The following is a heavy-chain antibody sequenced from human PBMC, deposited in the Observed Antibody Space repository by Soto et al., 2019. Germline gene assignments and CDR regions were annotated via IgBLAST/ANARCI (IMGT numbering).Heavy chain of an antibody. CDR3: TTEDGSGSYFDY. Sequence: GGSLRLSCAASGFTFSNAWMSWVRQAPGKGLEWVGRIKSKTDGGTTDYAAPVKGRFTISRDDSKNTLYLQMNSLKTEDIAVYYCTTEDGSGSYFDYWGQGTLVTVSS. CDR1: GFTFSNAW. V-gene: IGHV3-15*01. J-gene: IGHJ4*02. D-gene: IGHD3-10*01. CDR2: IKSKTDGGTT.